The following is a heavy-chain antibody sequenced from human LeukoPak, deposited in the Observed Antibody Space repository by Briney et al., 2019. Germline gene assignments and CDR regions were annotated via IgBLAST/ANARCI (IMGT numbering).Heavy chain of an antibody. V-gene: IGHV3-21*01. D-gene: IGHD3-3*01. Sequence: KPGGSLRLSCAASGFTFSSYNMNWVRQAPGKGLEWVSSISSSSSYIYYADSVKGRFTISRDNAKNSLYLQMNSLRAEDTAVYYCARDRYDFWSGYYVYWGQGTLVTVSS. J-gene: IGHJ4*02. CDR2: ISSSSSYI. CDR3: ARDRYDFWSGYYVY. CDR1: GFTFSSYN.